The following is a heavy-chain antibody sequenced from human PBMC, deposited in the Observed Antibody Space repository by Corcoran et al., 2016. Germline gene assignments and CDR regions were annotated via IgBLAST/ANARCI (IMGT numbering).Heavy chain of an antibody. V-gene: IGHV3-33*01. CDR3: ASERVTMVRGRTLGYGMDV. CDR1: GFTFSSYG. J-gene: IGHJ6*02. D-gene: IGHD3-10*01. CDR2: IWYDGSDQ. Sequence: QVQLVESGGGVVQPGRSLRLSCAASGFTFSSYGMHWVRQAPGKGLEWVAVIWYDGSDQYYADSVKGRFTISRDNSKNTLYLQMNSLRAADTAVYYCASERVTMVRGRTLGYGMDVWGQGTTVTVSS.